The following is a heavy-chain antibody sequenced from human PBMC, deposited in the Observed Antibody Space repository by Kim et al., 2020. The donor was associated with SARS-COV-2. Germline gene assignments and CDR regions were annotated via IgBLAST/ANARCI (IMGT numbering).Heavy chain of an antibody. CDR3: AKDRRKAYDYVWGSYRSYYYYGMDV. CDR1: GFTFSSYG. V-gene: IGHV3-30*18. D-gene: IGHD3-16*02. Sequence: GGSLRLSCAASGFTFSSYGMHWVRQAPGKGLEWVAVISYDGSNKYYADSVKGRFTISRDNSKNTLYLKMNSLRAEDTAVYYCAKDRRKAYDYVWGSYRSYYYYGMDVWGKGTTVTVSS. CDR2: ISYDGSNK. J-gene: IGHJ6*04.